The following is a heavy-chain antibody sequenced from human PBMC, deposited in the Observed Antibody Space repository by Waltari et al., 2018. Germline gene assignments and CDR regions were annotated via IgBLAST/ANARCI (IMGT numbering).Heavy chain of an antibody. D-gene: IGHD4-4*01. J-gene: IGHJ4*02. V-gene: IGHV3-23*01. CDR2: ISGSGGNT. Sequence: EVQLLESGGGLVQPGGSLRLSCAASDFTFSSYAMHWVRQAPGKGLEWVSTISGSGGNTYYADSVKGRFTISRDNSKNTLYLQMNSLRAEDTAVYYCARDGGRDYSLFCFDYWGQGTLVTVSS. CDR1: DFTFSSYA. CDR3: ARDGGRDYSLFCFDY.